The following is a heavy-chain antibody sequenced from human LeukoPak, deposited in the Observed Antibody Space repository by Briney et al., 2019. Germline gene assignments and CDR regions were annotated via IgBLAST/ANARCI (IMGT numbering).Heavy chain of an antibody. J-gene: IGHJ4*02. CDR1: RYTFTSYY. CDR3: ARGPLLNAIAVAPGRFDY. V-gene: IGHV1-46*01. CDR2: INPSGGST. Sequence: ASVKVSCKASRYTFTSYYMHWVRQAPGQGLEWMGIINPSGGSTSYAQKFQGRVTMTRDTSTSTVYMELSSLRSEDTAVYYCARGPLLNAIAVAPGRFDYWGQGTLVTVSS. D-gene: IGHD6-19*01.